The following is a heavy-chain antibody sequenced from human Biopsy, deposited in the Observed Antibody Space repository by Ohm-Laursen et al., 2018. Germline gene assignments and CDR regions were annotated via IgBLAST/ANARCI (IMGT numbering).Heavy chain of an antibody. V-gene: IGHV3-48*03. J-gene: IGHJ4*02. CDR1: GFSVSSYD. Sequence: SLRLSCSAPGFSVSSYDMNWVRQAPGKGLEWISYIASSGGTTYYVDSVKGRFTISRDNAEKSLYLQMNSLRAEDTAVYYCARDTPETYDYDNDDNSPFPRRYIDYWGQGTLVTVSS. CDR2: IASSGGTT. D-gene: IGHD3-22*01. CDR3: ARDTPETYDYDNDDNSPFPRRYIDY.